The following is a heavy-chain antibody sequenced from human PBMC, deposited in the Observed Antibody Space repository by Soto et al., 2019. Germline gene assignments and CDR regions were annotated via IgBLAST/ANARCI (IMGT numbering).Heavy chain of an antibody. Sequence: QVQLQESGPGLVKPSQTLSLTCTVSGASISSGTYYWTWIRQHPGKGLEWIGYIYYSGSTYYNPSLKSRLTMSVDTSKNQFSLKLSSVTAADTAVYFCARDRLGDEIDYWGQGTLVTVSS. D-gene: IGHD4-17*01. CDR3: ARDRLGDEIDY. CDR2: IYYSGST. V-gene: IGHV4-31*03. CDR1: GASISSGTYY. J-gene: IGHJ4*02.